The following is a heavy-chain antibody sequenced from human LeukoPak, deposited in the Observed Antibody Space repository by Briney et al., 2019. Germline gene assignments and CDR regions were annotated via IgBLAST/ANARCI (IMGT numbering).Heavy chain of an antibody. Sequence: GGSLRLSCAASGFTFDDYAMHWVRHAPGKGLEWVSLISWDGGSTYYADSVKGRFTISRDNSKNSLYLQMNSLRAEDTALYYCAKEGAVAGDYYYGMDVWGQGTTVTVSS. D-gene: IGHD6-19*01. CDR2: ISWDGGST. CDR3: AKEGAVAGDYYYGMDV. CDR1: GFTFDDYA. V-gene: IGHV3-43D*03. J-gene: IGHJ6*02.